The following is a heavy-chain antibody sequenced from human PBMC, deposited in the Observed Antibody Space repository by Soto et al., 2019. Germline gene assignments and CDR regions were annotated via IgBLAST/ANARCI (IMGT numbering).Heavy chain of an antibody. CDR1: GFTFSNFW. Sequence: GGSLTLSCAGSGFTFSNFWLHWVRQAPGKGLVWVARINTDGSVTSHADSVKGRFTISRDNAKSTLYLQINSLREEDSSMYYCARQTGLGATNYWGQGTLVTVSS. V-gene: IGHV3-74*01. CDR2: INTDGSVT. J-gene: IGHJ4*02. CDR3: ARQTGLGATNY. D-gene: IGHD1-26*01.